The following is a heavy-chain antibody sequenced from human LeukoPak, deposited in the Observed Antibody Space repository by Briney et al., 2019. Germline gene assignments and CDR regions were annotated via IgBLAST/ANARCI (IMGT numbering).Heavy chain of an antibody. V-gene: IGHV4-59*01. Sequence: PSETLSLTCTVSGGSISSYYWSWIRQPPGKGLEWIGYIYYSGTTNYNPSLKSRVTISVDTSKNQFSLRLSSVTAADTAVYYCAKGMYGVGGALDYWGRGSLVTVSS. CDR2: IYYSGTT. CDR3: AKGMYGVGGALDY. CDR1: GGSISSYY. J-gene: IGHJ4*02. D-gene: IGHD2-21*01.